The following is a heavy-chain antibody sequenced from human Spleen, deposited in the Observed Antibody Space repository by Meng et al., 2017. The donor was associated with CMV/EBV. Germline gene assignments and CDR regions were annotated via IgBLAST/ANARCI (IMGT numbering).Heavy chain of an antibody. CDR1: GFTFSSYA. Sequence: GESLKISCAASGFTFSSYAMHWVRQAPGKGLEWVAVISYDGSNKYYADSVKGRFTISRDNAKNSLYLQMNSLRAEDTAVYYCARDTVLRFLEWLPEYYYYYGMDVWGQGTTVTVSS. J-gene: IGHJ6*02. D-gene: IGHD3-3*01. CDR3: ARDTVLRFLEWLPEYYYYYGMDV. V-gene: IGHV3-30*04. CDR2: ISYDGSNK.